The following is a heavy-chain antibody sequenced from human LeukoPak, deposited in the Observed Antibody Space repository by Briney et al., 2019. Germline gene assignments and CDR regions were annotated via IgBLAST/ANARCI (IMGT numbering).Heavy chain of an antibody. CDR2: INHSGST. J-gene: IGHJ5*02. V-gene: IGHV4-34*01. CDR3: ARAPPLSADIVVVPARTIRANWFDP. CDR1: GGSFSGYY. Sequence: PSETLSLTCAVYGGSFSGYYWSWIRQPPGKGLEWIGEINHSGSTNYNPSLKSRVTISVDTSKNQFSLKLSSVTAADTAVYYCARAPPLSADIVVVPARTIRANWFDPWGQGTLVTVSS. D-gene: IGHD2-2*01.